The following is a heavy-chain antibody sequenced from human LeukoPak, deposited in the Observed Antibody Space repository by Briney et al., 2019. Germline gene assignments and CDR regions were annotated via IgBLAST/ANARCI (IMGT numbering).Heavy chain of an antibody. CDR1: GGSFSDYY. CDR3: ARGIRYTSSWYTYKWFDP. V-gene: IGHV4-34*01. CDR2: INPSGGT. J-gene: IGHJ5*02. D-gene: IGHD6-13*01. Sequence: SETLSLTCGVYGGSFSDYYWSWIRQPPGKGLEWIGEINPSGGTNYNPSLKSRVTISVDTSKNQFSLKLSSVTAADTAVYYCARGIRYTSSWYTYKWFDPWAQGTLVTVSS.